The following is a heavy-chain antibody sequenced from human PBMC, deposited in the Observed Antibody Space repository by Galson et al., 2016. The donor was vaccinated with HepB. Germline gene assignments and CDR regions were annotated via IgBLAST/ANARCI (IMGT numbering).Heavy chain of an antibody. J-gene: IGHJ4*02. CDR2: IYYSGST. CDR3: ARHSGVSSVSYQGIDY. D-gene: IGHD1-26*01. Sequence: EPLSLTCTVSGGSISSSTYYWAWIRQPPGKGLEWIGSIYYSGSTSYYPSLKSRVTISVDTSKNQFSLNLSSVTAADTAVYYCARHSGVSSVSYQGIDYWGQGTLVTVSS. CDR1: GGSISSSTYY. V-gene: IGHV4-39*01.